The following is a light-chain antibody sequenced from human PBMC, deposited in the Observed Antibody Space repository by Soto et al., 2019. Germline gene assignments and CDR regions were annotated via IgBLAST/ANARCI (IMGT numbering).Light chain of an antibody. J-gene: IGKJ4*01. CDR1: QNIRRN. CDR3: QQYEKWPPVT. Sequence: EIVMTQSPATLSVSPGERGTLSCRTSQNIRRNLAWYQQKPGQAPRLLIYQASTRATGIPARFTGGGSGTEFTLTISSLQSEDFALYYCQQYEKWPPVTFGGGTKVEIK. V-gene: IGKV3-15*01. CDR2: QAS.